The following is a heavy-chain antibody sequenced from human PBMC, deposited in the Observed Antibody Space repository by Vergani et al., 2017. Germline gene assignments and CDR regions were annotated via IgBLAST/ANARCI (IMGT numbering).Heavy chain of an antibody. CDR2: IYNSGNG. Sequence: QMQLQESGPGLVKASETLSLTCTVSGDSIISRSYYWGWIRQPPGKGLEWIGSIYNSGNGVSSSSLKSRVTISADTSNNQFSLRLTSVTAADTAVYYCASGMYYSDSTYHYRGRYFDVWGRGTLVTVPS. D-gene: IGHD3-16*01. J-gene: IGHJ2*01. CDR1: GDSIISRSYY. V-gene: IGHV4-39*01. CDR3: ASGMYYSDSTYHYRGRYFDV.